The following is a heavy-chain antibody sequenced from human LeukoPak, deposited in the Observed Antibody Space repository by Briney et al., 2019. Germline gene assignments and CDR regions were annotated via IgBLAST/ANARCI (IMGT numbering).Heavy chain of an antibody. V-gene: IGHV1-8*01. J-gene: IGHJ3*02. CDR3: AREVDYYDSSGYHDAFDI. D-gene: IGHD3-22*01. Sequence: ASVRVSCKASGYTFTSYDINWVRQATGQGLEWMGWMNPNSGNTGYAQKFQGRVTMTRNTSISTAYMKLSSLRSEDTAVYYCAREVDYYDSSGYHDAFDIWGQGTMVTVSS. CDR1: GYTFTSYD. CDR2: MNPNSGNT.